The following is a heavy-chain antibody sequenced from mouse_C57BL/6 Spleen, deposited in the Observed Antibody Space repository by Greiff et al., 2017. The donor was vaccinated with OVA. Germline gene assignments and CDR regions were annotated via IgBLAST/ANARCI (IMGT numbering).Heavy chain of an antibody. D-gene: IGHD2-3*01. CDR2: IYPGSGST. Sequence: VQVVESGAELVKPGASVKMSCKASGYTFTSYWITWVKQRPGQGLEWIGDIYPGSGSTNYNEKFKSKATLTVDTSSSTAYMQLSSLTSEDSAVYYCARTPTDGYVDYWGQGTTLTVSS. J-gene: IGHJ2*01. CDR1: GYTFTSYW. V-gene: IGHV1-55*01. CDR3: ARTPTDGYVDY.